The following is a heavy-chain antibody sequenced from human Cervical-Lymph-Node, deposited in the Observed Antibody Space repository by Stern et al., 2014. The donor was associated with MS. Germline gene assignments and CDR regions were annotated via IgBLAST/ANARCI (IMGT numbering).Heavy chain of an antibody. CDR2: INHSGST. CDR3: ARGGNTAMVLFDY. D-gene: IGHD5-18*01. J-gene: IGHJ4*02. Sequence: QVQLQQWGAGLLKPSETLSLTCAVYGGSFSGYYWSWIRQPPGKGLEWIGEINHSGSTNYNPSLKSRVTISVDTSKNQFSLKLSSVTAADTAVYYCARGGNTAMVLFDYWGQGTLVTVSS. V-gene: IGHV4-34*01. CDR1: GGSFSGYY.